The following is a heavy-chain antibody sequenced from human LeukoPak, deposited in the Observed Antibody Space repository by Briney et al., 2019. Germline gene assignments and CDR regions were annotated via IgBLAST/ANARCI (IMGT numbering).Heavy chain of an antibody. V-gene: IGHV3-53*01. D-gene: IGHD3-16*01. CDR3: ARVSAYGGGDY. J-gene: IGHJ4*02. Sequence: GGSLRLSCAASGFTFRSYSMNWVRQAPGKGLEWVSVIYSGGSTYYADSVKGRFTISRDNSKNTLYLQMNSLRAEDTAVYYCARVSAYGGGDYWGQRTLVTVSS. CDR2: IYSGGST. CDR1: GFTFRSYS.